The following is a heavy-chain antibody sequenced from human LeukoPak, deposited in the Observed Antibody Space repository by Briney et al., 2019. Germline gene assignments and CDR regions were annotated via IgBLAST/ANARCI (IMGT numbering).Heavy chain of an antibody. D-gene: IGHD3-16*01. CDR1: GGSFSGYY. CDR3: ARALVEYNWLDP. Sequence: SETLSLTCAVYGGSFSGYYWSWIRQPPGKGLEWIGEINHSGSTNYNPSLKSRVTISVDTSKNQFSLKLSSVTAADTAVYYCARALVEYNWLDPWGQGTLVTVSS. CDR2: INHSGST. J-gene: IGHJ5*02. V-gene: IGHV4-34*01.